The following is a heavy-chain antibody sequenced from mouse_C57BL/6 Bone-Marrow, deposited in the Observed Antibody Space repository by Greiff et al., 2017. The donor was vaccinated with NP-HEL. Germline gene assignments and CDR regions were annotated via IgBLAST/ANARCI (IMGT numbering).Heavy chain of an antibody. CDR1: GYSITSDY. J-gene: IGHJ1*03. D-gene: IGHD1-1*01. V-gene: IGHV3-8*01. CDR3: ARYHYYGSSPYWYFDV. Sequence: EVKLVESGPGLAKPSQTLSLTCSVTGYSITSDYWNWIRKFPGNKLEYMGYISYSGSTYYNPSLKSRISITRDTSKNQYYLQLNSVTTEDTATYYCARYHYYGSSPYWYFDVWGTGTTVTVSS. CDR2: ISYSGST.